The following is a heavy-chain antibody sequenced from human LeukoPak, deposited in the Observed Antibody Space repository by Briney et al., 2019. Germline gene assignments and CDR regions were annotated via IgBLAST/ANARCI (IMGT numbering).Heavy chain of an antibody. D-gene: IGHD4-17*01. CDR2: ISGSGGST. J-gene: IGHJ4*02. CDR3: AKDRGKYGDYDY. CDR1: GFTFSSYA. Sequence: GGSLRLSCAASGFTFSSYAMSWVRQAPGKGLEWVSAISGSGGSTYYADSVKGRFTISRDNTKNTLYLQMNSLRAEDTAVYYCAKDRGKYGDYDYWGQGTLVTVSS. V-gene: IGHV3-23*01.